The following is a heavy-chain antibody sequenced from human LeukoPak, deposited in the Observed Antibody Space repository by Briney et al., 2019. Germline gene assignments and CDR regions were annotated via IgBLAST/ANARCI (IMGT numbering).Heavy chain of an antibody. CDR1: GFSFDDYA. J-gene: IGHJ4*02. CDR3: AKSRDDGTGYYYDY. Sequence: GGSLRLSCKASGFSFDDYAMHWVRQAPGKGLEWVAGISRNSYNIAYGDSVKGRFTISRDNAKKSLSLQMNSLGTEDTAFYYCAKSRDDGTGYYYDYWGQGVLVTVAS. V-gene: IGHV3-9*01. D-gene: IGHD3-9*01. CDR2: ISRNSYNI.